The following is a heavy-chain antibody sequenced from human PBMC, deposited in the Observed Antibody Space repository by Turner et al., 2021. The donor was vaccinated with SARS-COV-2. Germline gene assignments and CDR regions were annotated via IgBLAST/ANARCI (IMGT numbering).Heavy chain of an antibody. V-gene: IGHV1-2*04. D-gene: IGHD5-18*01. CDR3: AREDRGYSYGYGRFDP. Sequence: QVQLVQSGAEVKKPGASVKVSCKASGYTFTGYYMHWVRQAPGQGLEWMGWINPNSGGTNYAQKFQGWVTMTRDTSISTAYMELRRLRSDDTAVYYCAREDRGYSYGYGRFDPWGQGTLVTVSS. J-gene: IGHJ5*02. CDR2: INPNSGGT. CDR1: GYTFTGYY.